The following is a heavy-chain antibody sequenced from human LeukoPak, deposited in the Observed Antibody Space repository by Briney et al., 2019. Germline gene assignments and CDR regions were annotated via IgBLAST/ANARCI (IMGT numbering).Heavy chain of an antibody. Sequence: GGSLRLSCAASGFTFDDYGMSWVRQAPGKGLEWVSGINWNGGSTGYADSVKGRFTISRDNAKNPLYLQMNSLRAEDTALYYCARDPGHDSSGYFLVWGQGTLVTVSS. CDR1: GFTFDDYG. CDR3: ARDPGHDSSGYFLV. CDR2: INWNGGST. J-gene: IGHJ4*02. D-gene: IGHD3-22*01. V-gene: IGHV3-20*04.